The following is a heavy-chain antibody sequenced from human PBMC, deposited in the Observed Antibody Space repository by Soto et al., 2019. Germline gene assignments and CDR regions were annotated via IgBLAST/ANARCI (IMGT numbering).Heavy chain of an antibody. CDR1: GYTFTDYY. Sequence: QVQLVQSGAEVKKPGASVKVSCKASGYTFTDYYMHWVRQAPGQGLEWMGWINPNSGGTNYAQQFQGWVTRTRDTSISTAYMELNRLRSDDTAVYYCARQDRAYYLDYWGQGTLVTVSS. J-gene: IGHJ4*02. D-gene: IGHD1-26*01. CDR3: ARQDRAYYLDY. CDR2: INPNSGGT. V-gene: IGHV1-2*04.